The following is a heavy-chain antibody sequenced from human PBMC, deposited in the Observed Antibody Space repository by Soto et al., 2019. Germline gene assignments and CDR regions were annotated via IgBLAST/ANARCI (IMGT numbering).Heavy chain of an antibody. CDR2: INNGGTT. J-gene: IGHJ6*03. Sequence: HPGGSLRLSCAASGFTVSSNYMSWVRQAPGKGLEWVKIINNGGTTDYADSVKGRFTISRDDSKNTLYLQMNSLKTEDTAVYYCTTDLGYCSGGSCYTPYYMDVWGKGTTVTV. CDR1: GFTVSSNY. CDR3: TTDLGYCSGGSCYTPYYMDV. D-gene: IGHD2-15*01. V-gene: IGHV3-66*01.